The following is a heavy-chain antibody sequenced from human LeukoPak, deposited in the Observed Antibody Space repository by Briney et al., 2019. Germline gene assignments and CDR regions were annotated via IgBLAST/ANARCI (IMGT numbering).Heavy chain of an antibody. V-gene: IGHV1-2*02. CDR1: GYTFTDHY. CDR2: INPNIGDT. CDR3: AREGFYFDTGGSFDY. Sequence: GASVKVSCKASGYTFTDHYLHWVRQAPGQGFEWVGWINPNIGDTNHAQKFQGRVSMTRDTSISTAYMELNRLTSDDTAVYYCAREGFYFDTGGSFDYWGQGTLVTVSS. J-gene: IGHJ4*02. D-gene: IGHD3-22*01.